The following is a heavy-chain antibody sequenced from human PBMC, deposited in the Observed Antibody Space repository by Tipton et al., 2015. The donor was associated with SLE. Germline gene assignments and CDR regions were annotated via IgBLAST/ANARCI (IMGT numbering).Heavy chain of an antibody. CDR1: GFTFSSYT. V-gene: IGHV3-21*01. CDR3: ARGLAASGP. J-gene: IGHJ5*02. Sequence: SLRLSCAASGFTFSSYTMHWVRQAPGKGLEWVSSITTRSYIDYADSLKGRFTISRDNAKNSLHLQMSSLQPEDTAVYYCARGLAASGPWGQGTLVTVSS. D-gene: IGHD6-6*01. CDR2: ITTRSYI.